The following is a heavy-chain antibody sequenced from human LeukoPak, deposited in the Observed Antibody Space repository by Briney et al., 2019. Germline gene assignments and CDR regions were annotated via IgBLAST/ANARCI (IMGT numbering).Heavy chain of an antibody. CDR1: GASISGYF. V-gene: IGHV4-59*01. Sequence: SETLSLTCTVSGASISGYFWNWIRQPPGMGLEWIGYISSSGNTNYNPSLKSRVTISVDTSKNRFSLKLNSATAADTAVFYCARDGYLGSSVLDYWGQGTLVTVSS. CDR2: ISSSGNT. J-gene: IGHJ4*02. D-gene: IGHD3-16*01. CDR3: ARDGYLGSSVLDY.